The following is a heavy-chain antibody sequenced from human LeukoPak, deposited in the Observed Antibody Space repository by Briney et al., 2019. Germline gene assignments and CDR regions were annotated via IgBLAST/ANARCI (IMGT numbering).Heavy chain of an antibody. V-gene: IGHV3-15*01. CDR1: GFTFSNAW. CDR2: IKSKTDGRTT. J-gene: IGHJ4*02. D-gene: IGHD1-26*01. CDR3: TTDEWELHFDY. Sequence: GGSLRLSGAASGFTFSNAWMSWVRQAPGKGREWVGRIKSKTDGRTTDYAAPVKGRFTISRDDSKNTLYLQMNSLKTEDAAVYYCTTDEWELHFDYWGQGTLVTVSS.